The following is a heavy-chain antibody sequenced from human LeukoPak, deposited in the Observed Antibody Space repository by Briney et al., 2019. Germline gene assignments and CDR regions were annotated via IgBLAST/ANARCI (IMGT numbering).Heavy chain of an antibody. Sequence: PSETLSLTCTVSGGSISSSSYYWGWIRQPPGKGLEWIGSIYYSGSTYYNPSLKSRVTISVDTSKNQFSLKLSSVTAADTAVYYCARRPGAYCSSTSCYSGALDYWGQGTLVTVSS. D-gene: IGHD2-2*01. CDR2: IYYSGST. J-gene: IGHJ4*02. CDR3: ARRPGAYCSSTSCYSGALDY. V-gene: IGHV4-39*01. CDR1: GGSISSSSYY.